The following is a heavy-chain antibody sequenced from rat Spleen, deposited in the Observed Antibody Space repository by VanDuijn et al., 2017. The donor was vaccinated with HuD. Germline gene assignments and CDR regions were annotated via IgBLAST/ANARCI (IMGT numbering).Heavy chain of an antibody. CDR1: GFTFSSFP. CDR2: ISTSGGST. J-gene: IGHJ2*01. Sequence: EVQLVESGGGLVQPGRSMKLSCAASGFTFSSFPMAWVRQAPTKGLEWVATISTSGGSTYYRDSVKGRFTISRDNAKSTLYLQMNSLRSEDTATYYCTRCTTGILYYFDYWGQGVMVTVSS. D-gene: IGHD1-9*01. V-gene: IGHV5-46*01. CDR3: TRCTTGILYYFDY.